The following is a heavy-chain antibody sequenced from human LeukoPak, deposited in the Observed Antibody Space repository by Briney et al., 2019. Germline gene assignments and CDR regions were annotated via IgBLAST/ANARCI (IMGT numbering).Heavy chain of an antibody. J-gene: IGHJ4*02. CDR2: ISGDGRST. V-gene: IGHV3-74*01. CDR1: GFTFSINW. D-gene: IGHD1-26*01. CDR3: ARAPWELDD. Sequence: GGSLRLSCAASGFTFSINWMPWVRQAPGKGLVWVSRISGDGRSTSYADSVKGRFTISRDNAKNTLYLQMNSLRAEDTAVYYCARAPWELDDWGQGTLVTVSS.